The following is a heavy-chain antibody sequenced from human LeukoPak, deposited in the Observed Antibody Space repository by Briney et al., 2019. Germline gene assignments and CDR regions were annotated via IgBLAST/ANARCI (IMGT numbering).Heavy chain of an antibody. V-gene: IGHV3-23*01. J-gene: IGHJ4*02. CDR1: GFTIKTYA. CDR2: VRGGDDTG. Sequence: GGCLRLSCSAPGFTIKTYARSWVRQAPGKGLQWVSGVRGGDDTGNYEDSVKGRFTISRDSAKNTLYLQMNRLRAEDTALYYCAKGHIDSEWLYFDSWGQGTLVTVSS. CDR3: AKGHIDSEWLYFDS. D-gene: IGHD2-21*01.